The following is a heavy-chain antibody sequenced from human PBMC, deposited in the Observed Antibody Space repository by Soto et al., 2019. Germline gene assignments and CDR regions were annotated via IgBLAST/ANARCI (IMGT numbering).Heavy chain of an antibody. V-gene: IGHV3-23*01. Sequence: HPGGSLRLSCAASGFTFSSYAMSWVRQAPGKGQEWVSAISGSGGSTYYADYVKGRFTISRDNSKNTLYLQMNSLRAEDTAVYYCSKMYSSSGPFPFDYWGQGTLVTVSS. J-gene: IGHJ4*02. CDR3: SKMYSSSGPFPFDY. CDR1: GFTFSSYA. CDR2: ISGSGGST. D-gene: IGHD6-13*01.